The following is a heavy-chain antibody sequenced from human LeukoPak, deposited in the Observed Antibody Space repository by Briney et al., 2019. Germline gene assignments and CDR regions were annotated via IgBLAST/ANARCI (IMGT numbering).Heavy chain of an antibody. J-gene: IGHJ4*02. CDR3: ARVVVVAAPHADY. CDR2: ISGSGGST. V-gene: IGHV3-23*01. D-gene: IGHD2-15*01. Sequence: PGGSLRLSCAASGFTFSSYAMNWVRQAPGKGLEWVSAISGSGGSTYYADSVKGRFTISRDNSKNTLYLQMISLRAEDTAVYYCARVVVVAAPHADYWGQGTLVTVSS. CDR1: GFTFSSYA.